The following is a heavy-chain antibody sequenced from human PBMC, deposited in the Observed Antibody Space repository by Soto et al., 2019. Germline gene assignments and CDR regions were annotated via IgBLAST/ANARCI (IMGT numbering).Heavy chain of an antibody. CDR2: ISAYNGNT. V-gene: IGHV1-18*01. J-gene: IGHJ6*02. CDR3: ARAGITIFGVVPAPPSHGMDV. D-gene: IGHD3-3*01. Sequence: GASVKVSCKASGYTFTSYGISWVRQAPGQGLEWMGWISAYNGNTNYAQKLQGRVTMTTDTSTSTAYMELRSLRSDDTAVYYCARAGITIFGVVPAPPSHGMDVWGQGTTVTVSS. CDR1: GYTFTSYG.